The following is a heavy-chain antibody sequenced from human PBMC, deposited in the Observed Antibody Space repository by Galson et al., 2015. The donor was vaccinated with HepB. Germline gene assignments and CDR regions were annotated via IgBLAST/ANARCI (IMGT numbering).Heavy chain of an antibody. J-gene: IGHJ4*02. Sequence: QVQLQESGPGLVKPSETLSPTCAGYGGYFSGYYWSWIRQPPGKWLEWIGEINHSGSTNYNPSLKSRVTISVDTSKNQFSLKLSSVTAADTAVYYCARGGGRAAQGRYFDYWGQGTLVTVSS. CDR2: INHSGST. CDR1: GGYFSGYY. CDR3: ARGGGRAAQGRYFDY. D-gene: IGHD6-6*01. V-gene: IGHV4-34*01.